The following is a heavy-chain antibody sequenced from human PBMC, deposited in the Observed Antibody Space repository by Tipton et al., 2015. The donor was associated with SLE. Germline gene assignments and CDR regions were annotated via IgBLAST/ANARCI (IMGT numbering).Heavy chain of an antibody. CDR2: IKQDGSEK. V-gene: IGHV3-7*03. CDR3: AKVHYDILTGHGGFDY. D-gene: IGHD3-9*01. Sequence: SLRLSCAASGFTFSSYWMSWVRQAPGKGLEWAANIKQDGSEKYYVDSVKGRFTISRDNAKNSLYLQMNSLRAEDTAVYYCAKVHYDILTGHGGFDYWGQGTLVTVSS. CDR1: GFTFSSYW. J-gene: IGHJ4*02.